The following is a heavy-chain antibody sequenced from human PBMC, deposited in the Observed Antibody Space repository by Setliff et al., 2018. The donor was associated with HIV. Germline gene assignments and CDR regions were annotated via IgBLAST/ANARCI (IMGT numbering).Heavy chain of an antibody. CDR1: GGSIRGYY. V-gene: IGHV4-59*08. Sequence: PSETLSLTCTVSGGSIRGYYWSWLRQPPGKGLEWIGYIYSSGSTNYNPSLKRRVTISVDTSKNQFSLKLTSVTASDTAIYYCARNDCGGGSCYGVDAFDIWGQGTMVTVSS. J-gene: IGHJ3*02. CDR2: IYSSGST. D-gene: IGHD2-15*01. CDR3: ARNDCGGGSCYGVDAFDI.